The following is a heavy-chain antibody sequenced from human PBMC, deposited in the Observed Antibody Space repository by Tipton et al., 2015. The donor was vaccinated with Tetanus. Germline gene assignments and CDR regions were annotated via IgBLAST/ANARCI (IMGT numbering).Heavy chain of an antibody. CDR2: ISNSGST. Sequence: TPSLTCTVSGGSISSDGAYWSWIRQHPGEGLEWIGYISNSGSTYYNPSLKSRVTISVDTSPNQISLKVNSVTAADTAVYYCARDRGVRGGYYYSHGMDVWGQGTTVTVSS. CDR3: ARDRGVRGGYYYSHGMDV. CDR1: GGSISSDGAY. J-gene: IGHJ6*02. D-gene: IGHD3-10*01. V-gene: IGHV4-31*03.